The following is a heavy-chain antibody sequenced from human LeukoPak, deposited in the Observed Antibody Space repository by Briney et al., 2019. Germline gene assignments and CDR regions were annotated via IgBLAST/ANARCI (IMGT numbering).Heavy chain of an antibody. D-gene: IGHD4-17*01. CDR2: LRHYNGNT. CDR1: DPFPCYG. Sequence: DSLTDSCKVSDPFPCYGINWVRQAPGQGLEWMGWLRHYNGNTKYSEKIRRRVNITTDTSTSTAYMELTRLSSDDTAVYYCAGDQGVYGDSSGASKWIDPWGQGTLVTVSS. V-gene: IGHV1-18*01. CDR3: AGDQGVYGDSSGASKWIDP. J-gene: IGHJ5*02.